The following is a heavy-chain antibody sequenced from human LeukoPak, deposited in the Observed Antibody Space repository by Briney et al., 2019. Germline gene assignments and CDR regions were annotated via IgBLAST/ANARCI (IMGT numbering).Heavy chain of an antibody. Sequence: SETLSLTCAVSADSINTYYWSWIRQPRGKGLEWIGYTYYSGSTNYNPSLKSRVTISVDTSKNQFSLKLTSVTAADTAVYFCASGESRNYYYFDYWGHGILVTVSS. V-gene: IGHV4-59*01. CDR1: ADSINTYY. CDR2: TYYSGST. CDR3: ASGESRNYYYFDY. J-gene: IGHJ4*01. D-gene: IGHD3-10*01.